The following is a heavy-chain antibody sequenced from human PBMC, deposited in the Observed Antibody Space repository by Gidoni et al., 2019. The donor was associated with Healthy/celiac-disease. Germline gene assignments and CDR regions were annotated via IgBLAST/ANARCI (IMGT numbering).Heavy chain of an antibody. V-gene: IGHV3-21*01. Sequence: EVQLVESGGGLVNPGGSLRLSCAAPGLTFSSYSMNWVRQAPGKGLEWVSSISSSSSYIYYADSVKGRFTISRDNAKNSLYLQMNSLRAEDTAVYYCAREQDYGDYANWFDPWGQGTLVTVSS. J-gene: IGHJ5*02. D-gene: IGHD4-17*01. CDR3: AREQDYGDYANWFDP. CDR1: GLTFSSYS. CDR2: ISSSSSYI.